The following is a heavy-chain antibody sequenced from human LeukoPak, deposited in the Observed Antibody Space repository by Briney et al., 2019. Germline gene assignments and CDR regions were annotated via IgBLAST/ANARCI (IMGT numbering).Heavy chain of an antibody. J-gene: IGHJ3*02. D-gene: IGHD2-15*01. V-gene: IGHV1-69*05. CDR3: AREVVEKAFDI. CDR2: IIPIFGTA. Sequence: ASVKVSCKASGGTFSSYAISWVRQAPGQGLEWMGGIIPIFGTANYAQKFQGRVTITTDESTSTAYIELSSLRSEDTAVYYCAREVVEKAFDIWGQGTMVTVSS. CDR1: GGTFSSYA.